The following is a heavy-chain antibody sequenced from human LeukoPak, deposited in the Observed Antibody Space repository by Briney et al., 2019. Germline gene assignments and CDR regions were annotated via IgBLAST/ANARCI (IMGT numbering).Heavy chain of an antibody. V-gene: IGHV4-30-2*01. CDR2: IYHSGST. J-gene: IGHJ4*02. CDR3: ARTYYYDSSGYPPPDY. D-gene: IGHD3-22*01. CDR1: GGSISSGGYS. Sequence: PSQTLSLTCAVSGGSISSGGYSWSWIRQPPGKGLEWIGYIYHSGSTYYNPSLKSRVTISVDRSKNQFSLKLSSVTAAGTAVYYCARTYYYDSSGYPPPDYWGQGTLVTVSS.